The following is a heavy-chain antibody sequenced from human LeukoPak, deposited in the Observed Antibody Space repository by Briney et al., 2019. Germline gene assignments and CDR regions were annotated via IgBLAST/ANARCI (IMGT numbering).Heavy chain of an antibody. Sequence: GGSLRLSCAASGFTFSSYGMHWVRQAPGKGLEWVAVIWYDGSNKYYADSVKGRFTISRDNAKNSLYLQMNSLRAEDTAVYYCARDAEAIFGVVILYYYYGMDVWGQGTTVTVSS. CDR1: GFTFSSYG. D-gene: IGHD3-3*01. V-gene: IGHV3-33*01. J-gene: IGHJ6*02. CDR3: ARDAEAIFGVVILYYYYGMDV. CDR2: IWYDGSNK.